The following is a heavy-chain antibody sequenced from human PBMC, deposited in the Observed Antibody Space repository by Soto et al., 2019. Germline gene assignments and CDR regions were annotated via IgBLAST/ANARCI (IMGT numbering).Heavy chain of an antibody. CDR1: GYTFTSYA. D-gene: IGHD3-3*01. CDR3: AREYYDFWSSYYKDY. CDR2: INAGNGNT. J-gene: IGHJ4*02. V-gene: IGHV1-3*01. Sequence: QVQLVQSGAEVKKPGASVKVSCKASGYTFTSYAMHWVRQAPGQRLEWMGWINAGNGNTKYSQKFQDRVTITRDTSASMAYMELSSLRSEDTAVYYCAREYYDFWSSYYKDYWGQGTLVTVSS.